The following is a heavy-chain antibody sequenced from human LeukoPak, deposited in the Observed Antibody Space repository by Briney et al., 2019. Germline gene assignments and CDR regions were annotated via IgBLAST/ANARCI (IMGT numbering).Heavy chain of an antibody. CDR1: GFTFSSYS. CDR3: AKLTEVSDLRGVSY. Sequence: PGGSLRLSCAASGFTFSSYSMNWVRQAPGKGLEWVSSISSSSSYIYYADSVKGRFTISRDNAKNSLYLQMNSLRAEDTAVYYCAKLTEVSDLRGVSYWGQGTLVTVSS. V-gene: IGHV3-21*04. D-gene: IGHD3-10*01. CDR2: ISSSSSYI. J-gene: IGHJ4*02.